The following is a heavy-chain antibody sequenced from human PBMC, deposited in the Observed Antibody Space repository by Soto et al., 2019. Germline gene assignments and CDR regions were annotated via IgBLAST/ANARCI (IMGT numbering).Heavy chain of an antibody. D-gene: IGHD3-10*01. CDR3: AKSHASGSYYRSYFDY. CDR1: GFTFSSYA. V-gene: IGHV3-23*01. Sequence: GGSLRLSCAASGFTFSSYAMSWVRQAPGKGLEWVSAISGSGGSTYYADSVKGRFTISRDNSKNTLYLQMNSLRPEDTAVYYCAKSHASGSYYRSYFDYWGQGTLVTVSS. CDR2: ISGSGGST. J-gene: IGHJ4*02.